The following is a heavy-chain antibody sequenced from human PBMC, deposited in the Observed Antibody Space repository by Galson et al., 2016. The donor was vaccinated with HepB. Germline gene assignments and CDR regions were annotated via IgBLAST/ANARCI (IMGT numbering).Heavy chain of an antibody. Sequence: SETLSLTCTVSGGSISSFYWSWIRQPPGKGLEWIGYIYYNGSTNYNPSLKSRVTISEDTSKNQLSLKLTSVTAADTAVYYCARDRTTRGFDPWGQGTLVTVSS. CDR3: ARDRTTRGFDP. CDR2: IYYNGST. D-gene: IGHD4-17*01. V-gene: IGHV4-59*01. CDR1: GGSISSFY. J-gene: IGHJ5*02.